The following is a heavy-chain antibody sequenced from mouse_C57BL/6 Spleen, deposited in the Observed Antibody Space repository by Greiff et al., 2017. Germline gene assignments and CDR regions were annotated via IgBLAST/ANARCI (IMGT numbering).Heavy chain of an antibody. CDR1: GFTFSSYG. Sequence: EVQVVESGGDLVKPGGSLKLSCAASGFTFSSYGMSWVRQTPDKRLEWVATISSGGSYTYYPDSVKGRFTISRDNAKNTLYLQMSSLKSEDTAMYYCARPDYNYFYYWGQGTTLTVSS. V-gene: IGHV5-6*01. CDR3: ARPDYNYFYY. CDR2: ISSGGSYT. D-gene: IGHD2-12*01. J-gene: IGHJ2*01.